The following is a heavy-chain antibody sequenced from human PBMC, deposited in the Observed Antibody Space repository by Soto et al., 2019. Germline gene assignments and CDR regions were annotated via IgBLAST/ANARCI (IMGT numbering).Heavy chain of an antibody. D-gene: IGHD3-22*01. CDR3: ANSYYYDSGGFHY. V-gene: IGHV4-59*01. CDR2: SHYGGSA. CDR1: RGSISSYY. Sequence: SETLSLPCTICRGSISSYYWSWIRQPPGKGLEWIGFSHYGGSANYNPSLKSRVTMSVDTSKNQFSLKLTSVTAADTAVYYCANSYYYDSGGFHYWGQGTLVTVSS. J-gene: IGHJ4*02.